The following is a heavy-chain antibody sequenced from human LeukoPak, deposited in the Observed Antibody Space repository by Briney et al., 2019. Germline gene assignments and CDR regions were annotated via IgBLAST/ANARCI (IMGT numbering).Heavy chain of an antibody. J-gene: IGHJ5*02. CDR2: ISSSSSTI. CDR1: GFTFSSYS. CDR3: ARDHKRFDP. V-gene: IGHV3-48*01. Sequence: PGGSLRLSCAASGFTFSSYSMNWVRQAPGKGLEWVSYISSSSSTIYYADSVKGRFTISRDNAKNSLYLQMNSLRAEDTAVYYCARDHKRFDPWGQGTLVTVSS.